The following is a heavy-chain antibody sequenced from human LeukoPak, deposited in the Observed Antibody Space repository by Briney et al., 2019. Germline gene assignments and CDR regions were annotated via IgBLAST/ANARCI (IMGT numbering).Heavy chain of an antibody. J-gene: IGHJ4*02. D-gene: IGHD3-22*01. CDR1: GYTFTSYG. CDR2: ISAYNGNT. CDR3: ARGNEGLVNYYDSSGYYGY. Sequence: VSVKVSCKASGYTFTSYGISWVRQAPGRGLEWMGWISAYNGNTNYAQKLQGRVTMTTDTSTSTAYMELRSLRSGDTAVYYCARGNEGLVNYYDSSGYYGYWGQGTLVTVSS. V-gene: IGHV1-18*01.